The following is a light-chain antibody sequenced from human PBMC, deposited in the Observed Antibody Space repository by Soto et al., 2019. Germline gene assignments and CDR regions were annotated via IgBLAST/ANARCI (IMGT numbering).Light chain of an antibody. CDR2: GHS. CDR3: QQYGTSPPT. CDR1: QSVGSSY. V-gene: IGKV3-20*01. J-gene: IGKJ1*01. Sequence: EIVLTQSPGTLSLSPGERANLSCRTSQSVGSSYLAWYQQKPGQAPRLVIYGHSSRATGIPDRFSGSGSGTDFTLTINRLEPEDFAVYYCQQYGTSPPTFCQGTKVQIK.